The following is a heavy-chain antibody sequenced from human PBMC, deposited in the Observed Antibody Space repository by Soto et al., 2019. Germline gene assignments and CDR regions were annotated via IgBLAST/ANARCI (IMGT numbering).Heavy chain of an antibody. D-gene: IGHD3-22*01. Sequence: GASVDVSCKSSGGTFSSYAISWVRKATGQGLEWMGGIIPIFGTANYAQKFQGRVTITADESTSTAYMELSSLRSEDTAVYYCARELQSGNYYDSSGYNDYWGQGTLVTVSS. CDR3: ARELQSGNYYDSSGYNDY. V-gene: IGHV1-69*13. J-gene: IGHJ4*02. CDR2: IIPIFGTA. CDR1: GGTFSSYA.